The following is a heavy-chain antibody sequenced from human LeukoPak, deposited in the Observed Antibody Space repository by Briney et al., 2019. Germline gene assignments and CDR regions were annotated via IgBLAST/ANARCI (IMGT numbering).Heavy chain of an antibody. D-gene: IGHD1-26*01. CDR2: IHHSGRA. CDR3: AREVNRPTDADAFDI. V-gene: IGHV4-31*03. Sequence: SQTLSLTCTVSGGSIISDNHFWSWIRQHPGKDLEWLGYIHHSGRAFYSPSLECRLTISLDTSKNQFSPKLNSVIGADTAVYYCAREVNRPTDADAFDIWGQGTMVTVSS. CDR1: GGSIISDNHF. J-gene: IGHJ3*02.